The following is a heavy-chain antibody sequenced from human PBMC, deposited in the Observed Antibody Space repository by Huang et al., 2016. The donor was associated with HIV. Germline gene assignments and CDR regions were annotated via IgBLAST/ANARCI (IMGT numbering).Heavy chain of an antibody. CDR1: GGSISTHY. J-gene: IGHJ4*02. CDR3: ARDHHDFWRGYRRMYFFDH. Sequence: QVQLQESGPGLVKPSETLSLTCTVSGGSISTHYWSWIRQPPGKGLEWIGSIDYSGGTNYSPSLKRRVTILLETSKNQFALRVNSVTAADTAMYYCARDHHDFWRGYRRMYFFDHWGQGTLVTVSS. V-gene: IGHV4-59*11. D-gene: IGHD3-3*01. CDR2: IDYSGGT.